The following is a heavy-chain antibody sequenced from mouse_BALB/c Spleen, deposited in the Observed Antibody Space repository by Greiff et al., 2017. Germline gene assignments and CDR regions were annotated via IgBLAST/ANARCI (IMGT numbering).Heavy chain of an antibody. Sequence: LQQPGSELVRPGASVKLSCKASGYTFTSYWMHWVKQRHGQGLEWIGNIYPGSGSTNYNEKFKGKATLTADKSSSTAYMQLSSLTSDDSAVYFCARAHGTYWGQGTTLTVSS. CDR1: GYTFTSYW. D-gene: IGHD2-1*01. CDR3: ARAHGTY. CDR2: IYPGSGST. J-gene: IGHJ2*01. V-gene: IGHV1S22*01.